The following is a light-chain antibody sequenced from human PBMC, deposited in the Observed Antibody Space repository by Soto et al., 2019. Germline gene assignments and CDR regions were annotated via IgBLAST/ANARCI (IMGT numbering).Light chain of an antibody. Sequence: QSVLAQPPSASGSRGQSVTISCTGTSSDVGGYNYVSWYQQHPGKAPKLMIYEVSKRPSGVPDRFSGSKSGNTASLTVSGVQAEDEADYYCSSYAGSNVVFGGGTKLTVL. CDR1: SSDVGGYNY. J-gene: IGLJ2*01. CDR2: EVS. CDR3: SSYAGSNVV. V-gene: IGLV2-8*01.